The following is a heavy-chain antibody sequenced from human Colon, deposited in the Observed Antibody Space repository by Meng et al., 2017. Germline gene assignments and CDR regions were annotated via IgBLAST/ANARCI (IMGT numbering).Heavy chain of an antibody. V-gene: IGHV3-49*04. Sequence: GESLKISCSVSGFTFGDYAMNWVRQAPGKGLEWLGFIKSKIYGATTEYAASVKGRFTISRDDSKSIAYLEVNNLKTDDTAVYYCVVSRLVTLGVDYWGQGTLVTVSS. D-gene: IGHD2-21*02. CDR3: VVSRLVTLGVDY. CDR1: GFTFGDYA. J-gene: IGHJ4*02. CDR2: IKSKIYGATT.